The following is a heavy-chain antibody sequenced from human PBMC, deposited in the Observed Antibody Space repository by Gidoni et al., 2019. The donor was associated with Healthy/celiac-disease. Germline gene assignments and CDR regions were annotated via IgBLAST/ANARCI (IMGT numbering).Heavy chain of an antibody. D-gene: IGHD2-15*01. J-gene: IGHJ4*02. Sequence: QVQLQESGPGLVKPSQTLSLTCPVSGGSISSGGYYWSWIRQHPGKGLEWIGYIYYSGSTYYNPSLKSRVTISVDTSKNQFSLKLSSVTAADTAVYYCARATEAATPEGPFDYWGQGTLVTVSS. CDR3: ARATEAATPEGPFDY. V-gene: IGHV4-31*03. CDR2: IYYSGST. CDR1: GGSISSGGYY.